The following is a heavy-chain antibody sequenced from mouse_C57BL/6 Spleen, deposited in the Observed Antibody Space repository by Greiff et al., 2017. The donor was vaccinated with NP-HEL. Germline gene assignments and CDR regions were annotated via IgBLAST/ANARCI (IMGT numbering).Heavy chain of an antibody. CDR2: IYPGDGDT. V-gene: IGHV1-82*01. J-gene: IGHJ3*01. D-gene: IGHD2-4*01. Sequence: VQLQQSGPELVKPGASVKISCKASGYAFSSSWMNWVKQRPGKGLEWIGRIYPGDGDTNYNGKFKGKATLTADKSSSTAYMQLSSLTSEDSAVYFCARSDDYGGDVFAYWGQGTLVTVSA. CDR1: GYAFSSSW. CDR3: ARSDDYGGDVFAY.